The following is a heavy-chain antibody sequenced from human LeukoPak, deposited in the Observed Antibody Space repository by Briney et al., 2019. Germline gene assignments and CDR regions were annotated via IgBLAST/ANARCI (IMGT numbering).Heavy chain of an antibody. V-gene: IGHV1-18*01. Sequence: ASVKVSCKASGYTFTSYGISWVRQAPGQGLEWMGWISAYNGNTNYAQKLQGRVTMTTDTSTSTAYMELRSLRSDDTAVYYCARARNDFWSGYYIHYYYYMDVWGKGTTVTVSS. CDR3: ARARNDFWSGYYIHYYYYMDV. D-gene: IGHD3-3*01. CDR1: GYTFTSYG. J-gene: IGHJ6*03. CDR2: ISAYNGNT.